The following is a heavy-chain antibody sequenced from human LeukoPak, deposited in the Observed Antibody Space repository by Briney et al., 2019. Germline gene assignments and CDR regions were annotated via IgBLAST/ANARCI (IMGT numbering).Heavy chain of an antibody. Sequence: SETLSLTCTVSGDSIYSSYWTWIRQPAGKGLEWIGRVYTSGNTKYNPSLKSRVTMSVDTSKNQISLKLNSVTAADTAVYYCARDLYGGLFDYWGQGTLVTVFS. CDR1: GDSIYSSY. V-gene: IGHV4-4*07. D-gene: IGHD4/OR15-4a*01. J-gene: IGHJ4*02. CDR3: ARDLYGGLFDY. CDR2: VYTSGNT.